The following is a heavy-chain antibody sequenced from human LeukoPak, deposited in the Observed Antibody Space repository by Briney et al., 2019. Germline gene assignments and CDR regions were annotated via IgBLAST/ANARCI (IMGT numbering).Heavy chain of an antibody. V-gene: IGHV1-18*01. CDR3: ARWGNKIEPYCSGGSCYFDY. Sequence: GASVKVSCKASGYTFTSYGISWVRQAPGQGLEWMGWISAYNGNTNYAQKLQGRVTMTTDTSTSTAYMELRSLRSDDTAVYYCARWGNKIEPYCSGGSCYFDYWGQGTLVTVSS. CDR2: ISAYNGNT. J-gene: IGHJ4*02. CDR1: GYTFTSYG. D-gene: IGHD2-15*01.